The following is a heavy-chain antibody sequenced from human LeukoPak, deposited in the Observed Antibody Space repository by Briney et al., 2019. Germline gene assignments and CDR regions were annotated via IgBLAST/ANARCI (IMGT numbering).Heavy chain of an antibody. J-gene: IGHJ6*02. CDR2: IIPILGIA. D-gene: IGHD1-26*01. Sequence: EASAKVSCKASGGTFSSYAISWVRQAPGQGLEWMGRIIPILGIANYAQKFQGRVTITADKSTSTAYMELSSLRSEDTAVYYCARDSIVLDNYGTDVWGQGTTVTVSS. V-gene: IGHV1-69*04. CDR1: GGTFSSYA. CDR3: ARDSIVLDNYGTDV.